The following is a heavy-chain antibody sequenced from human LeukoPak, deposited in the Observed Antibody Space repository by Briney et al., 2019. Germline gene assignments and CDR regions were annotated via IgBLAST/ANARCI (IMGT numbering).Heavy chain of an antibody. V-gene: IGHV3-23*01. CDR3: AKDGSWGDYQFYFYIDV. J-gene: IGHJ6*03. CDR2: ISASGHYT. D-gene: IGHD3-16*01. Sequence: GGSLRLSCAVSGFTFGNSAMSWVRQAPGKGLEWISDISASGHYTYTADSLKGRFTISRDNSKNTLYLQMNSLRAEDTALYYCAKDGSWGDYQFYFYIDVWGNGTTVTVSS. CDR1: GFTFGNSA.